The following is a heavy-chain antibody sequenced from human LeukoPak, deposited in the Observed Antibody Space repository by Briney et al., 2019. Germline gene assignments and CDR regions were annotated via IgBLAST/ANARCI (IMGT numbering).Heavy chain of an antibody. D-gene: IGHD6-13*01. V-gene: IGHV4-59*08. CDR3: ARLGGSSSISHNWFDP. CDR1: GGSISGYF. CDR2: IYYSGIT. Sequence: SETLSLTCTVSGGSISGYFWSWIRQPPGKGLEWIGYIYYSGITNYNPSLKSRVTISLDTSKNQFSLNLSSVTAADTAVYSCARLGGSSSISHNWFDPWGQGTLVTVSS. J-gene: IGHJ5*02.